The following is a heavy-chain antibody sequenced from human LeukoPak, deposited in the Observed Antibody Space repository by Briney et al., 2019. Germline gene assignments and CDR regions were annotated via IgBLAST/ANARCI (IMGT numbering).Heavy chain of an antibody. J-gene: IGHJ4*02. Sequence: QPGGSLRLSCAASGFTFSSYGMHWVRQAPGKGLEWVAVISYDGSNKYYADSVKGRFTISRDNSKNTLYLQMNSLRADDTAVYYCAKDPLTSASRIYFDSWGQGTLVTVSS. D-gene: IGHD2-21*01. CDR1: GFTFSSYG. CDR2: ISYDGSNK. V-gene: IGHV3-30*18. CDR3: AKDPLTSASRIYFDS.